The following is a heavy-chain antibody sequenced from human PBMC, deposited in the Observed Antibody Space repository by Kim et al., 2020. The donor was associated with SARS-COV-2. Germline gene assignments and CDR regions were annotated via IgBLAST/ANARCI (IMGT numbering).Heavy chain of an antibody. Sequence: GGSLRLSCAASGFTFSSYGMHWVRQAPGKGLEWVAVIWYDGSNKYYADSVKGRFTISRDNSKNTLYLQMNSLRAEDTAVYYCARESYGTYYFDYWGQGTLVTVSS. CDR3: ARESYGTYYFDY. D-gene: IGHD5-18*01. J-gene: IGHJ4*02. V-gene: IGHV3-33*01. CDR1: GFTFSSYG. CDR2: IWYDGSNK.